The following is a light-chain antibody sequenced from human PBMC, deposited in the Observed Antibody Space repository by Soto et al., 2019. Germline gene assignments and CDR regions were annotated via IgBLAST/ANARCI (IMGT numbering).Light chain of an antibody. V-gene: IGLV1-40*01. CDR1: SSIIGAHSD. CDR2: DNN. Sequence: QSVLTQPPSVSGAPGQRITISCTGSSSIIGAHSDVYWYQHLPGTAPKLLIYDNNNRPSGVPDRFSGSKSGTSASLAITGLQADDEADYYCQSYDSSLSAPYVFGTGTKVTVL. J-gene: IGLJ1*01. CDR3: QSYDSSLSAPYV.